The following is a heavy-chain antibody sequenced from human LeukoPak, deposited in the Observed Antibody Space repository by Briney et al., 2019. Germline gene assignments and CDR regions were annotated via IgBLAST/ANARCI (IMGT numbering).Heavy chain of an antibody. CDR3: ARGKSYYDILTGYYSTPFDY. J-gene: IGHJ4*02. Sequence: PSETLSLACTVSGGSISSGDYCWSWLRQRPGKGLEWIGYIYYSGSTYYNPCSKRLITISVNTSKNTFSLKLSSVTAADTAVYYCARGKSYYDILTGYYSTPFDYWGQGTLVTVSS. CDR1: GGSISSGDYC. CDR2: IYYSGST. D-gene: IGHD3-9*01. V-gene: IGHV4-30-4*01.